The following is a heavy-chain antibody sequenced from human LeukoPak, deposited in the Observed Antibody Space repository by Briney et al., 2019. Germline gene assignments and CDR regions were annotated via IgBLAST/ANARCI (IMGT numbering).Heavy chain of an antibody. CDR1: GGSISSGSYY. J-gene: IGHJ4*02. CDR3: ARDSDHNFWSGYYLDY. Sequence: SETLSLTRTVSGGSISSGSYYWSWIRQPAGKGLEWIGRFYTSGSTNYNPSLKSLVTISVDTSKNQFSLKLSSVTAADTAVYYCARDSDHNFWSGYYLDYWGQGTLVTVSS. D-gene: IGHD3-3*01. V-gene: IGHV4-61*02. CDR2: FYTSGST.